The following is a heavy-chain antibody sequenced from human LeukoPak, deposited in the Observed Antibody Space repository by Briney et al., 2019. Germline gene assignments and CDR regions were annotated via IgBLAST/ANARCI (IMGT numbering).Heavy chain of an antibody. CDR1: GFTFSSNA. J-gene: IGHJ4*02. CDR2: ISYDGSNK. V-gene: IGHV3-30*04. Sequence: PGRSLRLSCAASGFTFSSNAMHWVRQAPGKGLEWVAIISYDGSNKYYADSVKGRFTISRDKSKNTLYLQMNSLRGEDTAVYYCARAKPKNMVRGLIMRRESRYYFDYWGQGTLVTVSS. CDR3: ARAKPKNMVRGLIMRRESRYYFDY. D-gene: IGHD3-10*01.